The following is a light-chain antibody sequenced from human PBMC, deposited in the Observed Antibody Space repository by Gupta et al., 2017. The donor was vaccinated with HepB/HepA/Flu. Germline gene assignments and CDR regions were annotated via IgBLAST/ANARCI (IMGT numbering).Light chain of an antibody. V-gene: IGLV8-61*01. CDR1: SGSVCSNHY. CDR3: IQNMNSGIWM. CDR2: NKD. Sequence: QPMVIQAPSFSVSPGVTVTLTCGLRSGSVCSNHYCSWVQQTPCQSPRKLIYNKDSRSAGVPDRFSGSIVGNKAALTITGAKADDESNYYCIQNMNSGIWMFGGGTKLTVL. J-gene: IGLJ3*02.